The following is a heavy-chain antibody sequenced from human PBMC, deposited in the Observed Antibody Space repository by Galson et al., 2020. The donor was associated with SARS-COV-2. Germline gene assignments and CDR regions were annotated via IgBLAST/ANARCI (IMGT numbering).Heavy chain of an antibody. CDR3: AKGRALGVAGSLGDY. V-gene: IGHV3-23*01. J-gene: IGHJ4*02. CDR2: IRGSGGTT. CDR1: GFTFNSYA. Sequence: GGSLRPSCAASGFTFNSYAMSRVRQAPGKGLEWVSVIRGSGGTTDYADPVKGRFPISKDDSKKTLYLQMNSLRAEDTAIYFCAKGRALGVAGSLGDYWGQGTLVTVSS. D-gene: IGHD3-16*01.